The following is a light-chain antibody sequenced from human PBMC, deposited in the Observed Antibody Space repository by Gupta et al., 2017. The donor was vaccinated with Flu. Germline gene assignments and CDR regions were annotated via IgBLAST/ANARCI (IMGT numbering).Light chain of an antibody. V-gene: IGKV1-5*03. CDR3: QQYIIYPQP. CDR2: QAS. J-gene: IGKJ1*01. Sequence: DILMTQSPSTLSAYVGDRVTINCRASQNINDWLAWYQQKPGKAPKLLIYQASNLESWVPSRFSGSGSGTEFALTISSLQPDDFATYYCQQYIIYPQPFGQGTRVEVK. CDR1: QNINDW.